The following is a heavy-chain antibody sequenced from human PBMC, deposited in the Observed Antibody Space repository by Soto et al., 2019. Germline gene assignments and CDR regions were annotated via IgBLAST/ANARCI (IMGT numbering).Heavy chain of an antibody. V-gene: IGHV4-30-4*01. J-gene: IGHJ4*02. CDR1: GGSISSGDYY. CDR2: IYYSGTT. Sequence: QVQLQESGPGLVKPSQTLSLTCTVSGGSISSGDYYWSWIRQPPGKGLEWIGYIYYSGTTYYNPSLRSRVTISVDTSKNQFSLKLSSVTAADTAVYYCARATTQQLVVFYWGQGTLVTVSS. D-gene: IGHD6-13*01. CDR3: ARATTQQLVVFY.